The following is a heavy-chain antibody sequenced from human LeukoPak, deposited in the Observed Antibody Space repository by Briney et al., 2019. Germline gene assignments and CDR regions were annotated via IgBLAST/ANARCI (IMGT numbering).Heavy chain of an antibody. Sequence: GGSLRLSCAASGFMFSNYGMHWVRQAPGKGLEWVALIRFDGNNKFYPDSVKGRFTISRDNSKNTLYLQMNSLRAEDTAVYYCAKGDHLTVFGVVADYWGQGTLVTVSS. D-gene: IGHD3-3*01. CDR3: AKGDHLTVFGVVADY. CDR2: IRFDGNNK. J-gene: IGHJ4*02. V-gene: IGHV3-30*02. CDR1: GFMFSNYG.